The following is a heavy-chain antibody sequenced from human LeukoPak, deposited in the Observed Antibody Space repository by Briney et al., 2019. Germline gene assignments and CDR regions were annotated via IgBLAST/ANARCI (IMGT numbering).Heavy chain of an antibody. CDR2: ISSSGSTI. CDR3: AKGYCSSTSCYPEYFQH. V-gene: IGHV3-11*04. CDR1: GFTFSDYY. Sequence: PGGSLRLSCAASGFTFSDYYMSWIRQAPGKGLEWVSYISSSGSTIYYADSVKGRFTISRDNAKNSLYLQMNSLRAEDTAVYFCAKGYCSSTSCYPEYFQHWGQGTLVTVSS. J-gene: IGHJ1*01. D-gene: IGHD2-2*01.